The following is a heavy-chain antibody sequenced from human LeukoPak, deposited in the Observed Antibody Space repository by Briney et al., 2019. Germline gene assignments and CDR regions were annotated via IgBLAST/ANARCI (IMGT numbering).Heavy chain of an antibody. CDR2: FDPEDGET. V-gene: IGHV1-24*01. D-gene: IGHD6-13*01. J-gene: IGHJ4*02. Sequence: ASVKVSCKVSGYTLTELSMHWVRQAPGKGLEWMGGFDPEDGETIYAQKFQGRVTMTEDTSTDTAYMELSSLRSEDTAVYYCATTDSSSSWSPYYFDYWGQGTLVTVSS. CDR1: GYTLTELS. CDR3: ATTDSSSSWSPYYFDY.